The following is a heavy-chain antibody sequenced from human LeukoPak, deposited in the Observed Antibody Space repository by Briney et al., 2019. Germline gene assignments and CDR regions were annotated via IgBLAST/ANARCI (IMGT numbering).Heavy chain of an antibody. V-gene: IGHV3-23*01. Sequence: GGSLRLSCAASGFTFSSYAMSWVRQAPGKGLEWVSAISGSGGSTYYADSVKGRFTISRDNSKNTLYLQMNSLRAEDTAVYYCAKRLLEDIVVVPAATDYYYYGMDVWGQGTTVTVSS. J-gene: IGHJ6*02. CDR2: ISGSGGST. CDR3: AKRLLEDIVVVPAATDYYYYGMDV. D-gene: IGHD2-2*01. CDR1: GFTFSSYA.